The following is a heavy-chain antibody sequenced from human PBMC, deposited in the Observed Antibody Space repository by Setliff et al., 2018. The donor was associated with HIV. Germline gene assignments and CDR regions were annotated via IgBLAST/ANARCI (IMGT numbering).Heavy chain of an antibody. CDR1: GGSIISSTYF. CDR2: IYYSGST. J-gene: IGHJ4*02. V-gene: IGHV4-39*01. D-gene: IGHD2-15*01. Sequence: PSETLSLTCTVSGGSIISSTYFWGWIRQPPGKGLECIGNIYYSGSTSYNPSLKSRVTISVDTSKNQFSLKLGSVTAADTAVYYCAGLLVAGMLFDYWGQGTLVTVS. CDR3: AGLLVAGMLFDY.